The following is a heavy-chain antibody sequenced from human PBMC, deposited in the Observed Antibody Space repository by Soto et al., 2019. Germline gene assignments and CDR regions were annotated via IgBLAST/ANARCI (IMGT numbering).Heavy chain of an antibody. CDR2: ISRSRSYI. CDR1: GFTFSSYS. D-gene: IGHD3-22*01. Sequence: GGPLRLSCAASGFTFSSYSLNLVRQAPGKGLEWVSSISRSRSYIYYADSVKGRFTISRDNAKNSLYLQMNSLRAEHTAVYYCASWDYYDKQSNWNDYWGQGTLVTVAS. V-gene: IGHV3-21*01. J-gene: IGHJ4*02. CDR3: ASWDYYDKQSNWNDY.